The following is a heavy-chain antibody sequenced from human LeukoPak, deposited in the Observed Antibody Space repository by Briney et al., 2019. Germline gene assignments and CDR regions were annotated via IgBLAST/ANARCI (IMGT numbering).Heavy chain of an antibody. CDR2: IMSNTDV. V-gene: IGHV3-21*01. CDR1: GFPFRSNS. J-gene: IGHJ4*02. Sequence: GGSLRLSCSTSGFPFRSNSMNWVSQAPGKGLEWVSSIMSNTDVHYADSVKGRFIISRDNAKNSLFLQMNSLRAEDTAVYYCARDDDFGYWGQGTLVTVSS. D-gene: IGHD4-17*01. CDR3: ARDDDFGY.